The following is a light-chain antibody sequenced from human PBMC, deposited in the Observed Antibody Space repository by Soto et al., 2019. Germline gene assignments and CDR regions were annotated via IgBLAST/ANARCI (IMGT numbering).Light chain of an antibody. V-gene: IGKV1-39*01. CDR1: QSISSY. Sequence: DLQMTQSPSSLSASVGDRVTITCRASQSISSYLNWYQQKPGKAPKLLIYAASSLQSGVPSRFSGSGSGTDFTLTISSLQPEDVATYYCQQSYSTPRYTFGQGTKLEIK. CDR2: AAS. J-gene: IGKJ2*01. CDR3: QQSYSTPRYT.